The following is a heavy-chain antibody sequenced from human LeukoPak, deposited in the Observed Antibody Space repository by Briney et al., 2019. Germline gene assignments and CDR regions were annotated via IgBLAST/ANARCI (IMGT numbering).Heavy chain of an antibody. CDR3: ARVGGSYLVKYYFDY. CDR1: GYSINSDYY. J-gene: IGHJ4*02. V-gene: IGHV4-38-2*02. D-gene: IGHD1-26*01. Sequence: SETLSLTCTVSGYSINSDYYWGWIRQPPGKGLECLGHISHTGDTYYNPSLKSRVTISLDTSKNQFSLKLSSVTAADTAVYYCARVGGSYLVKYYFDYWGQGTLVTVSS. CDR2: ISHTGDT.